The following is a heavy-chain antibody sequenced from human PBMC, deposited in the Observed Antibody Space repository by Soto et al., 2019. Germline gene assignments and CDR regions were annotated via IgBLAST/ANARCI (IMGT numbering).Heavy chain of an antibody. D-gene: IGHD5-12*01. V-gene: IGHV4-34*01. CDR2: INHSGST. CDR1: GGSFSGYY. Sequence: QVQLQQWGAGLLKPSETLSLTCAVYGGSFSGYYWSWIRQPPGKGLEWIGEINHSGSTNYNPSLKSRVTISVDTSKNQFSLKLSSVTAADTALYYCARGVATVVPSYFDYWGQGTLVTVSS. J-gene: IGHJ4*02. CDR3: ARGVATVVPSYFDY.